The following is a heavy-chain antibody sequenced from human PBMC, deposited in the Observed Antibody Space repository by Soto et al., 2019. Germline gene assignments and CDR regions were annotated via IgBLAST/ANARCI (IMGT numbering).Heavy chain of an antibody. V-gene: IGHV4-39*01. CDR2: IYYSGST. J-gene: IGHJ4*02. CDR3: ARRNTAMHGYYFDY. Sequence: SETLSLTCNGSGGSIARSGYFWSWIRQPPGKRLEWIATIYYSGSTYYSPSLKSRITMSVDTSRNQFSLSLSSVTAADTAVYYCARRNTAMHGYYFDYWGRGTLVTVSS. D-gene: IGHD5-18*01. CDR1: GGSIARSGYF.